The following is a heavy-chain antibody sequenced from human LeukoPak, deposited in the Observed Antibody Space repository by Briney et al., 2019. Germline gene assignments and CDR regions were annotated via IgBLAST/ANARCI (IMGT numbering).Heavy chain of an antibody. V-gene: IGHV3-7*01. CDR1: GFTFSSYW. Sequence: GGSLRLSCAASGFTFSSYWMNWARQAPGKGLEWVASINHNGNVNYYVDSVKGRFTISRDNAKNSLYLQLSSLRAEDTAVYYCAGRSCSNGVCSFDPWGQGTLVIVSS. J-gene: IGHJ5*02. CDR3: AGRSCSNGVCSFDP. CDR2: INHNGNVN. D-gene: IGHD2-8*01.